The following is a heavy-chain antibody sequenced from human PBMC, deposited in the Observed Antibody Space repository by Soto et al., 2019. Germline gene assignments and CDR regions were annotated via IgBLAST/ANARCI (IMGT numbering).Heavy chain of an antibody. Sequence: QVQLVQSGAEVKKPGSSVKVSCTASGGTFSSYAISWVRQAPGQGLEWMGGIIPIFGTANYAQKFQGRVTITADESTSTAYMELSSLRSEDTAVYYCARGSAHKNRYYYYYGMDVWGQGTTVTVSS. V-gene: IGHV1-69*01. J-gene: IGHJ6*02. CDR1: GGTFSSYA. CDR2: IIPIFGTA. CDR3: ARGSAHKNRYYYYYGMDV.